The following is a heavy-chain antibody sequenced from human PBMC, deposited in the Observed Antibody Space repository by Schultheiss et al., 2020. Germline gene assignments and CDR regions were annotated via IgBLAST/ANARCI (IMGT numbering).Heavy chain of an antibody. D-gene: IGHD5-18*01. CDR1: GYTFTGYY. V-gene: IGHV1-2*02. J-gene: IGHJ4*02. CDR3: ARGQFVDTAMAIDY. Sequence: ASVKVSCKASGYTFTGYYIHWVRLAPGQGLEWMGWINPNTGDTNYAQKFQGRVTMTRDTSISTAYMELSRLRSDDTAVYYCARGQFVDTAMAIDYWGQGTLVTVSS. CDR2: INPNTGDT.